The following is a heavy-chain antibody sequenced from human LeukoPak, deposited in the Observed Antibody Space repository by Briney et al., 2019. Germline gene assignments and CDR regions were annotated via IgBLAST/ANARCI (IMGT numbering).Heavy chain of an antibody. CDR1: SASISSGPYY. J-gene: IGHJ4*02. V-gene: IGHV4-39*01. D-gene: IGHD3-22*01. CDR2: INYRGNT. Sequence: PSETLSLTCTVSSASISSGPYYWGWIRQPPGKGLDWIGIINYRGNTYYNPSLKSRVTISVDTSKNQFSLKLSSVTAADTAVYYCARRDSYSSGYYYFDYWGQGTLVIVSS. CDR3: ARRDSYSSGYYYFDY.